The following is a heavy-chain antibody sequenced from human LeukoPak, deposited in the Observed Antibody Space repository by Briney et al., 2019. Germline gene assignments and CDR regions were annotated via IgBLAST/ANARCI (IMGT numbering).Heavy chain of an antibody. CDR3: AKERQTGDYFTSDF. V-gene: IGHV3-23*01. Sequence: PGGSLRLSCAASGFTFGSYAMSWVRQAPGKGLEWVSAISGNSEYTYYADSVKGRFTISRDNSKRTLFLQMNSLRAEDTAVYYCAKERQTGDYFTSDFWGQGTLVTVSS. CDR2: ISGNSEYT. CDR1: GFTFGSYA. D-gene: IGHD4-17*01. J-gene: IGHJ4*02.